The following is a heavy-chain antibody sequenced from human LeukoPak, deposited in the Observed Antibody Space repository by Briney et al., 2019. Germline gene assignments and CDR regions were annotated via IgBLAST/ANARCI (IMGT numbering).Heavy chain of an antibody. V-gene: IGHV4-59*01. CDR3: AREIYDSSTGYFDY. D-gene: IGHD3-22*01. CDR1: GGSISSYY. Sequence: SETLSLTCTVSGGSISSYYWSWIRQPPGKGLEWIGYIYYSGSANYNPSPKSRVTISVDTSKNQFSLKLSSVTAADTAVYYCAREIYDSSTGYFDYWGQGTLVTVSS. J-gene: IGHJ4*02. CDR2: IYYSGSA.